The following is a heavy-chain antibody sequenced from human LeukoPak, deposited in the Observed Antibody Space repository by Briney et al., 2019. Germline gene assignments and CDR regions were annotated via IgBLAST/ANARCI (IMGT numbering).Heavy chain of an antibody. Sequence: GASVKVSCKASGYTFTGYYLRWVRQAPGQGLEWMGWINPNSGGTDYAQKFQDRVTLTRDTSISTAYMELSRLRSDDTALYYCAKAGIEQWLVHFDYWGQGTLVAVSS. V-gene: IGHV1-2*02. CDR2: INPNSGGT. J-gene: IGHJ4*02. CDR3: AKAGIEQWLVHFDY. CDR1: GYTFTGYY. D-gene: IGHD6-19*01.